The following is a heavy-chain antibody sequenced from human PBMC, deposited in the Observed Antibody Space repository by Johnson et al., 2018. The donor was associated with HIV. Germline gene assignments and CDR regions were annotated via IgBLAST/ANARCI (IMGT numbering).Heavy chain of an antibody. Sequence: SYAMHWVRQAPGKGLEWVAVISYDGSNKYYADSVKGRFTISRDNSKNTLYLQMNSLRAEDTAVYYCASWNYFDAFDIWGQGTMVTVSS. V-gene: IGHV3-30*04. CDR2: ISYDGSNK. D-gene: IGHD1-7*01. CDR1: SYA. J-gene: IGHJ3*02. CDR3: ASWNYFDAFDI.